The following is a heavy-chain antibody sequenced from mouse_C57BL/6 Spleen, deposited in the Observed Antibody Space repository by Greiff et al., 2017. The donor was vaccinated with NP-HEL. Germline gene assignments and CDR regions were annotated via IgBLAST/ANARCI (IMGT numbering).Heavy chain of an antibody. J-gene: IGHJ1*03. V-gene: IGHV1-76*01. CDR1: GYTFTDYY. CDR3: ARYLYYGSRPYFDV. Sequence: QVQLQQSGAELVRPGASVKLSCKASGYTFTDYYINWVKQRPGQGLEWIARIYPGSGNTYYNEKFKGKATLTAEKSSSTAYMQLSSLTSEDSAVYFCARYLYYGSRPYFDVWGTGTTVTVSS. CDR2: IYPGSGNT. D-gene: IGHD1-1*01.